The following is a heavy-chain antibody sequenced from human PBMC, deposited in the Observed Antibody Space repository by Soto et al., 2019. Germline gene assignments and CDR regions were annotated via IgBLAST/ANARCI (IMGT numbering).Heavy chain of an antibody. D-gene: IGHD3-3*01. CDR3: TRESAYCHFRSAYRLDHFSGMDV. V-gene: IGHV3-30-3*01. Sequence: PGGSLRLSCAASGFTFSSYAMHWVRQAPGKGLEWVAVISYDGSNKYYADSVKGRFTISRDNSKNTLYLQMNSLRAEDTAVYYYTRESAYCHFRSAYRLDHFSGMDVWGQGTSVTVSS. J-gene: IGHJ6*02. CDR2: ISYDGSNK. CDR1: GFTFSSYA.